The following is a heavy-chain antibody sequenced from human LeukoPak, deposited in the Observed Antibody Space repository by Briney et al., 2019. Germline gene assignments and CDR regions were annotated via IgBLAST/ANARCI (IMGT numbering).Heavy chain of an antibody. Sequence: AASVKVSCKASGGTFSSYAISWVRQAPGHGLEWMGGIIPIFGTANYAQKFQGRVTITTDESTSTAYMELSSLRSEDTAVYYCARDRSGSNRWLDPWGQGTLVTVSS. J-gene: IGHJ5*02. CDR1: GGTFSSYA. D-gene: IGHD2-15*01. CDR3: ARDRSGSNRWLDP. CDR2: IIPIFGTA. V-gene: IGHV1-69*05.